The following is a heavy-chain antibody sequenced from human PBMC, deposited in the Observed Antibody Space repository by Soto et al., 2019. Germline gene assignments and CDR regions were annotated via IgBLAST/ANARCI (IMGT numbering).Heavy chain of an antibody. CDR3: ARSRDYYDSSGQTLFDY. CDR1: GGSISSGGYY. V-gene: IGHV4-31*03. Sequence: QVQLLESGPGLVKPSQTLSLTCTVSGGSISSGGYYWSWIRQHPGNGLEWIGYIYYSGSTYYNPSLKSRVTISVDTSKNQFSLKLSSVTAADTAVYYCARSRDYYDSSGQTLFDYWGQGTLVTVSS. CDR2: IYYSGST. J-gene: IGHJ4*02. D-gene: IGHD3-22*01.